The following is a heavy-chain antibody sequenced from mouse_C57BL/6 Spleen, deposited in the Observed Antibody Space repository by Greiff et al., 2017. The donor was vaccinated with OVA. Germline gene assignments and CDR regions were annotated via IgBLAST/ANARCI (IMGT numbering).Heavy chain of an antibody. CDR3: ARSPLYYSNFRWYFDV. D-gene: IGHD2-5*01. V-gene: IGHV7-3*01. CDR1: GFTFTDYY. J-gene: IGHJ1*03. CDR2: IRNKANGYTT. Sequence: EVQRVESGGGLVQPGGSLSLSCAASGFTFTDYYMSWVRQPPGKALEWLGFIRNKANGYTTEYSASVKGRFTISRDNSQSILYLQMNALRAEDSATYYCARSPLYYSNFRWYFDVWGTGTTVTVSS.